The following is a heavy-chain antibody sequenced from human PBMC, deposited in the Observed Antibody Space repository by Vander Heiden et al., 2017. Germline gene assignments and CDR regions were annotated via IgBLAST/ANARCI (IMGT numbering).Heavy chain of an antibody. J-gene: IGHJ6*02. V-gene: IGHV1-18*01. Sequence: VQLVQSGAEVKKPGASVKVSCKASGYTFTSYGLRWVRQGPGQGLEWMGWFSAYNGNTKYAQKLQGRVTMTTDTSTSTAYMELRSLRSEETAVYYCARAKYDFGVGNYYYYGMDVWGQGTTVTVSS. CDR1: GYTFTSYG. D-gene: IGHD3-3*01. CDR2: FSAYNGNT. CDR3: ARAKYDFGVGNYYYYGMDV.